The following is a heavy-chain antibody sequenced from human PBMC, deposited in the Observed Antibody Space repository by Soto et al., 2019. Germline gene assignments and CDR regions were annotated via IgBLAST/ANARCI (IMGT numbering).Heavy chain of an antibody. D-gene: IGHD5-18*01. J-gene: IGHJ6*02. V-gene: IGHV3-73*02. CDR3: TAVDTAMVLDGMDV. CDR1: GFTFSGSA. CDR2: IRSKANSYAT. Sequence: EVQLVESGGGLVQPGGSLKLSCAASGFTFSGSAMHWVRQASGKGLEWVGRIRSKANSYATAYAASVKGRFTISREDSKNTAYLQMNSLKTEDTAVYYCTAVDTAMVLDGMDVWGQGTTVTVSS.